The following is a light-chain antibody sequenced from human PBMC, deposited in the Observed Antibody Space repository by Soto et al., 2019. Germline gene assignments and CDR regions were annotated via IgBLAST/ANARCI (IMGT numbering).Light chain of an antibody. J-gene: IGKJ2*01. V-gene: IGKV3-11*01. CDR3: QQRSNWPPT. Sequence: IVLTQSPATLSLSPGETATLSCRASQSVSNFLAWYQQKPGQAPRLLIYETDHRATGIPDRFSGSGSGTDFALTITSLEPEDFAVYHCQQRSNWPPTFGQGSNLEIK. CDR2: ETD. CDR1: QSVSNF.